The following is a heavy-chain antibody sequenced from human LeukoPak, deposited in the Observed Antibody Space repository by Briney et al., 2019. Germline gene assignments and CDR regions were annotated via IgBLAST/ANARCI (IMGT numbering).Heavy chain of an antibody. Sequence: SVKLSCKASGGTFSSYAISWVRQAPGQGLELMGGIIPMYWTAKYAQKLQGRVTITTDESTSTAYMELSSLRSEDTAVYYCARGLETTVTTFAEYFQHWGQGTLVTVSS. CDR2: IIPMYWTA. D-gene: IGHD4-17*01. J-gene: IGHJ1*01. V-gene: IGHV1-69*05. CDR1: GGTFSSYA. CDR3: ARGLETTVTTFAEYFQH.